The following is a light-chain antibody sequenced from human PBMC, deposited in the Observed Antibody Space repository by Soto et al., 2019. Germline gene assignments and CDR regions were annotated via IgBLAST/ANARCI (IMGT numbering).Light chain of an antibody. Sequence: QSVLTQSPSASGTPGRRVIIACSGSSSNIGSNHVNWYRHLPGAAPKLLIFRSDQRPSGVPDRFSGSKSGTTASLAISGLQSGDEADYYCAAWDDSRYGVVFGGGTKLTVL. CDR2: RSD. CDR3: AAWDDSRYGVV. CDR1: SSNIGSNH. V-gene: IGLV1-44*01. J-gene: IGLJ2*01.